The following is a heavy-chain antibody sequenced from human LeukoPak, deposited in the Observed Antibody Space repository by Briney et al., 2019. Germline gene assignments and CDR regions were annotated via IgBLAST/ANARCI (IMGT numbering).Heavy chain of an antibody. D-gene: IGHD1-7*01. V-gene: IGHV3-48*01. CDR1: GFTFSSYS. CDR3: ARELELLDY. J-gene: IGHJ4*02. Sequence: GGSLRLSCAASGFTFSSYSMNWVRQAPGKGLEWVSYISSSSSTIYYADSVKGRFTISRDNAKNSLYLQMNSLIAEDTAVYYCARELELLDYWGQGPLVTVSS. CDR2: ISSSSSTI.